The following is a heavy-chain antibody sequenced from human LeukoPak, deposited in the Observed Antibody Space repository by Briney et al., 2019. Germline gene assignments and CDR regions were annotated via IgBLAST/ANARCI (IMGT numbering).Heavy chain of an antibody. CDR2: IHYRGTT. CDR3: ARDEYGNFQGFDY. CDR1: GASINSFY. V-gene: IGHV4-59*13. J-gene: IGHJ4*02. D-gene: IGHD4-11*01. Sequence: SETLSLTCSVSGASINSFYWNWIRQSPGKGLEWLGNIHYRGTTNYNPSLKSRVSLSLDTSKSQFALKVTSVTAADTAVYYCARDEYGNFQGFDYWGQGARVTVSS.